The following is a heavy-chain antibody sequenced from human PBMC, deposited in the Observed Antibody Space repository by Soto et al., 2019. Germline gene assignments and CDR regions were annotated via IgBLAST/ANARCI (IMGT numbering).Heavy chain of an antibody. CDR2: INSDGSST. V-gene: IGHV3-74*01. CDR3: IKGGDYFDY. J-gene: IGHJ4*02. CDR1: GFTFRSYW. D-gene: IGHD4-17*01. Sequence: GGSLRLSCAASGFTFRSYWMHWVRQGPGKGLVWVSRINSDGSSTSHADSVKGRFTISRDNAKNTLYLQMNSLRAEDTAVYYCIKGGDYFDYWGQGTLVTVS.